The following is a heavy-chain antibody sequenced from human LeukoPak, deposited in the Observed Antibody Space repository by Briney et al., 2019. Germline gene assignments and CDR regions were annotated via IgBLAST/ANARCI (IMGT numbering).Heavy chain of an antibody. V-gene: IGHV3-7*01. D-gene: IGHD6-19*01. CDR2: MNQDGSEQ. CDR1: GFDFDNYW. CDR3: ARFETVAAKPFEY. Sequence: GGSLRLSCAASGFDFDNYWMTWVRQAPGKGLEWVANMNQDGSEQYYVDSVKGRFTISRDNAENLLYLQMNSLRAEDTAVYYCARFETVAAKPFEYWGQGTLVTVSS. J-gene: IGHJ4*02.